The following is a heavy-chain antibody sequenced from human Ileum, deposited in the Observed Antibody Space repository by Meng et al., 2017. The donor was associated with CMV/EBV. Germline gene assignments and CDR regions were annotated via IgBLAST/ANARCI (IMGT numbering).Heavy chain of an antibody. V-gene: IGHV4-30-4*08. CDR1: GASISSGDYS. Sequence: QLRLQDPGPGLVKQSYTFSLTCTVSGASISSGDYSWTWIRQPPGKGLEWIGYIYYTGATYYRPSLESRIVISSDTSKNHFSLTLTSVTAADTAVYFCARAKQAAENFDSWGQGTLVTVSS. J-gene: IGHJ4*02. CDR3: ARAKQAAENFDS. CDR2: IYYTGAT. D-gene: IGHD6-13*01.